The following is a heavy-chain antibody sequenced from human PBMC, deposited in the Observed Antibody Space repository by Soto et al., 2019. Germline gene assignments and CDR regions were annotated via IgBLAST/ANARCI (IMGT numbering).Heavy chain of an antibody. D-gene: IGHD3-9*01. Sequence: QITLKESGPTLVKPTQTLTLTCTFSGFSLSTSGVGVGWIRQPPGKALEWLALIYWDDDKRYSPSLKSRLTVTKDATKNQVILTMTNMDPVDTATYYGAHMYYDISTGPPTHMYDFDYWGQGTLVTVSS. CDR2: IYWDDDK. CDR3: AHMYYDISTGPPTHMYDFDY. CDR1: GFSLSTSGVG. V-gene: IGHV2-5*02. J-gene: IGHJ4*02.